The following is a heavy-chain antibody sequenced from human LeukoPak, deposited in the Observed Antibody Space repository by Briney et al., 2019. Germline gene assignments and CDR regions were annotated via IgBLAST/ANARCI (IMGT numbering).Heavy chain of an antibody. CDR3: ARASSSPGLGFDP. J-gene: IGHJ5*02. V-gene: IGHV3-30-3*01. Sequence: GRSLRLSCAASGFIFSGHVMHWVRQAPGKGLEWVSLISYDGSNKDYADSVKGRFTISRDNSKNTLYLQMNGLRAEDTAVYYCARASSSPGLGFDPWGQGTLVTVSS. D-gene: IGHD6-6*01. CDR1: GFIFSGHV. CDR2: ISYDGSNK.